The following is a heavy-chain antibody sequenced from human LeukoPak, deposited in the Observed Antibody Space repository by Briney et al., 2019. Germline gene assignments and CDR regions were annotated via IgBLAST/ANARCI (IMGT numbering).Heavy chain of an antibody. D-gene: IGHD3-9*01. CDR2: ISGSGAST. Sequence: GGSLRLSCAASGFTFSTYGMSWVRQAPGKGLGWVSSISGSGASTYYADSVKGRFTISRDNSKNTLYLQMNSLGAEDTAVYYCANLHYDILTGYIYYFDYWGQGTLVTVSS. J-gene: IGHJ4*02. V-gene: IGHV3-23*01. CDR3: ANLHYDILTGYIYYFDY. CDR1: GFTFSTYG.